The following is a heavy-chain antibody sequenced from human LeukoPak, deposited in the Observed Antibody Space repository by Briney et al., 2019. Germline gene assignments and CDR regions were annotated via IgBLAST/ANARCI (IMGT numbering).Heavy chain of an antibody. V-gene: IGHV4-39*01. CDR1: GGSISSSSAY. D-gene: IGHD5-18*01. CDR3: VSPRGFSYGYFDY. J-gene: IGHJ4*02. Sequence: SETLALTCTVSGGSISSSSAYWGWIRQPPGKGLEWIGSIYYSKNTYYNPSLKSRVTISADTSKNQFSLTLGSVSATDTAVYYCVSPRGFSYGYFDYWGQGTLVTVSS. CDR2: IYYSKNT.